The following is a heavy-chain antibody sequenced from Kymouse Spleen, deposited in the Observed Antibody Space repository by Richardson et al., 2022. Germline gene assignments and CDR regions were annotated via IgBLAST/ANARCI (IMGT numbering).Heavy chain of an antibody. D-gene: IGHD1-7*01. CDR3: ASAYNWNYEGFDY. J-gene: IGHJ4*02. CDR1: GFTFSSYS. CDR2: ISSSSSTI. Sequence: EVQLVESGGGLVQPGGSLRLSCAASGFTFSSYSMNWVRQAPGKGLEWVSYISSSSSTIYYADSVKGRFTISRDNAKNSLYLQMNSLRDEDTAVYYCASAYNWNYEGFDYWGQGTLVTVSS. V-gene: IGHV3-48*02.